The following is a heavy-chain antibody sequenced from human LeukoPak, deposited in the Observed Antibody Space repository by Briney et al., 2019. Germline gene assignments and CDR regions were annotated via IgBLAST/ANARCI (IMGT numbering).Heavy chain of an antibody. Sequence: PSETLSLTCTVSGGSIRPYYWNWIRQTPGKGLEGIGHIYYTWGTNYNPSLKSRLTISLDTSQNQFSLSLSSVTAADTAVYYCARDPRPNGNNWFDSWGQGALVTVSP. CDR1: GGSIRPYY. J-gene: IGHJ5*01. D-gene: IGHD4-17*01. CDR3: ARDPRPNGNNWFDS. CDR2: IYYTWGT. V-gene: IGHV4-59*01.